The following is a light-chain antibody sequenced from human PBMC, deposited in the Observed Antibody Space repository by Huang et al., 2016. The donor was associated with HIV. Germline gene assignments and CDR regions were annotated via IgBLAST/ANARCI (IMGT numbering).Light chain of an antibody. CDR3: QQLRSYPLT. J-gene: IGKJ4*01. CDR1: QAIGHS. V-gene: IGKV1-13*02. CDR2: GGS. Sequence: AIQLTQSPSSVSASVGDRVTVTCRASQAIGHSLAWYQHKPGKAPKLLIYGGSILQSGVSPRVSGNGSGTDFILTISSLRSEDFATYFCQQLRSYPLTFGGGTDV.